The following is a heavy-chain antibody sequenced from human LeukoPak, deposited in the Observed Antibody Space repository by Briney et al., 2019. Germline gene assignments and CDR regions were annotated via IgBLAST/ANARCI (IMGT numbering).Heavy chain of an antibody. V-gene: IGHV4-59*01. Sequence: MASETLSLTCTVSGGSISSYYWSWIRQPPGKGLEWIGYIYYSGSTNYNPSLKSRVTISVDTSKNQFSLKLSSVTAADTAVYYCARRVASAYYMDVWGKGTTVTVSS. J-gene: IGHJ6*03. D-gene: IGHD5-12*01. CDR3: ARRVASAYYMDV. CDR1: GGSISSYY. CDR2: IYYSGST.